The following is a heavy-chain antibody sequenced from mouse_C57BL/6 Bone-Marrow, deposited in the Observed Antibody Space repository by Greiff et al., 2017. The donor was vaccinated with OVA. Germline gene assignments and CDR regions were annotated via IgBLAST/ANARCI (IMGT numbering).Heavy chain of an antibody. V-gene: IGHV5-6*01. J-gene: IGHJ3*01. CDR1: GFTFSSYG. CDR2: ISSGGSYT. D-gene: IGHD1-1*01. Sequence: DVQLVESGGDLVKPGGSLKLSCAASGFTFSSYGMSWVRQTPDKRLEWVATISSGGSYTYYPDSVKGRFTISRDNAKNTLYLQMSSLKSEDTAMYYCARVYYGSFAYWGQGTLVTVSA. CDR3: ARVYYGSFAY.